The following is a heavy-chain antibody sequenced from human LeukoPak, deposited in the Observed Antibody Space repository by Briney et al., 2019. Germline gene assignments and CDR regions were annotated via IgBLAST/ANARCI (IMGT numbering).Heavy chain of an antibody. CDR1: GFTFDDYA. CDR2: ISWNSGSI. J-gene: IGHJ4*02. D-gene: IGHD5-18*01. CDR3: AKDLGYSYALYYFDY. Sequence: SLRLSCAASGFTFDDYAMHWVRQAPGKGLEWVSGISWNSGSIGYADSVKGRFTISRDNAKNSLYLQMNSLRAEDTALYYCAKDLGYSYALYYFDYWGQGTLVTVSS. V-gene: IGHV3-9*01.